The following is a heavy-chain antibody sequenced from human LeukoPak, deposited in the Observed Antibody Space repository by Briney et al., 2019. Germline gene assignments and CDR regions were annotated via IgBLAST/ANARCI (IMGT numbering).Heavy chain of an antibody. V-gene: IGHV3-21*01. J-gene: IGHJ4*02. CDR3: ARGGSFYDFWSGYY. CDR2: ISSSSSYI. Sequence: GGSLRLSCAASGFTVSSNYMSWVRQAPGKGLEWVSSISSSSSYIYYADSVKGRFTISRDNAKNSLYLQMNSLRAEDTAVYYCARGGSFYDFWSGYYWGQGTLVTVSS. CDR1: GFTVSSNY. D-gene: IGHD3-3*01.